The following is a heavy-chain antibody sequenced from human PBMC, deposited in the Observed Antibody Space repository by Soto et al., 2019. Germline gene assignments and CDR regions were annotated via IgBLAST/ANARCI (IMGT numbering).Heavy chain of an antibody. J-gene: IGHJ6*02. CDR1: GGSISSGDYY. CDR3: ARDLQYSSSWYWDPTSPDRSYYYYYGMDV. Sequence: SETLSLTCTVSGGSISSGDYYWSWIRQPPGKGQEWIGYVYYSGSTYYNPSLKSRVTISVDTSKNQFSLKLSSVTAADTAVYYCARDLQYSSSWYWDPTSPDRSYYYYYGMDVWGQGTTVTVSS. V-gene: IGHV4-30-4*01. CDR2: VYYSGST. D-gene: IGHD6-13*01.